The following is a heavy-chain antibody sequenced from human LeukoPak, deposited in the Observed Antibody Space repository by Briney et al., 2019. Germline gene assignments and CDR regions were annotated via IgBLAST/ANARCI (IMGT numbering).Heavy chain of an antibody. CDR1: GGSISSYY. J-gene: IGHJ4*02. CDR3: ARVFYPSSFDY. D-gene: IGHD2/OR15-2a*01. Sequence: SETLSLTCTVSGGSISSYYWSWIRQPPGKGVEWIGYIYYSGSTNYNPSLKSRVTISVDTSKNQFSLKLSSVTAADTAVYYCARVFYPSSFDYWGQGALVIVSS. CDR2: IYYSGST. V-gene: IGHV4-59*01.